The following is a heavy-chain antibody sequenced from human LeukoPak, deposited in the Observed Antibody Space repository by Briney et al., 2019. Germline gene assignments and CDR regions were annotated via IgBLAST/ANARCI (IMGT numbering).Heavy chain of an antibody. Sequence: ASVKVSCKASGGTFSSYAISWVRQAPGQGLEWVGGVIPIFGTANYAQKFQGRVTITADESTSTAYMELSSLRSEDTAVYYCASCGGSCYLDYYYYMDVWGKGTTVTVSS. CDR1: GGTFSSYA. CDR2: VIPIFGTA. V-gene: IGHV1-69*01. J-gene: IGHJ6*03. CDR3: ASCGGSCYLDYYYYMDV. D-gene: IGHD2-15*01.